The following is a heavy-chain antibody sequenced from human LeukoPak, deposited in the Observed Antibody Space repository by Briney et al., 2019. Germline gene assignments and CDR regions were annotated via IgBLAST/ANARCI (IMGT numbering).Heavy chain of an antibody. CDR3: ARDAIAAAGTMVYNWFDP. V-gene: IGHV3-30*04. CDR1: GYTFTGYY. J-gene: IGHJ5*02. CDR2: ISYDGSNK. D-gene: IGHD6-13*01. Sequence: SCKASGYTFTGYYMHWVRQAPGKGLEWVAVISYDGSNKYYADSVKGRFTISRDNSKNTLYLQMNSLRAEDTAVYYCARDAIAAAGTMVYNWFDPWGQGTLVTVSS.